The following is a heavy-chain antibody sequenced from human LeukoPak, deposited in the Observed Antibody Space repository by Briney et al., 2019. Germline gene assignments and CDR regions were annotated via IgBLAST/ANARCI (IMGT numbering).Heavy chain of an antibody. CDR2: INHSGST. V-gene: IGHV4-34*01. CDR1: RGSFRGYF. D-gene: IGHD3-22*01. J-gene: IGHJ4*02. CDR3: ARRYYYDRPPYFDY. Sequence: PSETLSLTCAVYRGSFRGYFWSSIRQPPGHGLECIGEINHSGSTNYKPSLKSRVDISVDTSKNQFSRKLSSVTAADTAVYYCARRYYYDRPPYFDYWGQGTLVTVSS.